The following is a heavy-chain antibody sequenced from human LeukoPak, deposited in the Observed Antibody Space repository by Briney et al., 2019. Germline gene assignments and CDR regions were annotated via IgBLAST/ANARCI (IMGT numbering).Heavy chain of an antibody. CDR1: GYTFTNYD. D-gene: IGHD4-17*01. V-gene: IGHV1-8*03. CDR2: MNPNSGNT. J-gene: IGHJ1*01. CDR3: ARGLDYGDYVAEYFQH. Sequence: GASVKVSCKASGYTFTNYDINWVRQATGQGLEWMGYMNPNSGNTGYAQKFQGRVTITKNTSISTAYMELSSLRSEDTAVYYCARGLDYGDYVAEYFQHWGQGTLVTVSS.